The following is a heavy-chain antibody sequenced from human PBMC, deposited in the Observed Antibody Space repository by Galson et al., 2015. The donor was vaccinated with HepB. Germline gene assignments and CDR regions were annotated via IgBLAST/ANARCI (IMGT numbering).Heavy chain of an antibody. Sequence: ETLSLTCTVSGGSIVNNNFYWGWIRQPPGKGLEWIGNVYYSGNTYYNPSLESRVTISVDASKNQFSLRLRSVTAADTGVYYCASPSCGPDCNYYYYGVDLWGRGTTVTVSS. D-gene: IGHD2-21*02. CDR3: ASPSCGPDCNYYYYGVDL. CDR1: GGSIVNNNFY. V-gene: IGHV4-39*01. CDR2: VYYSGNT. J-gene: IGHJ6*02.